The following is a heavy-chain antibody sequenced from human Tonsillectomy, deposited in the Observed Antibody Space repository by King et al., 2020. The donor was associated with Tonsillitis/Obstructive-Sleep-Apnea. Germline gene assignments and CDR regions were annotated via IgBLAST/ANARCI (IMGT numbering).Heavy chain of an antibody. CDR2: ISWDGCST. V-gene: IGHV3-43*01. CDR3: AKGGTAAGTFDY. D-gene: IGHD2-15*01. J-gene: IGHJ4*02. Sequence: VQLVESGGVVVQPGGSLRLSCAASGFTFDDYTMHWVRQAPGKGLEWVSLISWDGCSTYYADSVKGRFSISRDNSKNSLYLQMNSLRTEDTALYYCAKGGTAAGTFDYWGQGTLVTVSS. CDR1: GFTFDDYT.